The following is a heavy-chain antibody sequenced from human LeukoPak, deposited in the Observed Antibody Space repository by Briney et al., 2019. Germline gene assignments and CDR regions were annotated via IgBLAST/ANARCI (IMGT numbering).Heavy chain of an antibody. CDR3: ARGRYNWNYGSYYYYYYGMDV. V-gene: IGHV4-34*01. CDR1: GGSFRGYY. CDR2: INHSGST. J-gene: IGHJ6*02. Sequence: SETLSLTCAVYGGSFRGYYWSWLRQPPGKGLEWIGEINHSGSTNYNPSLKSRVTISVDTSKNQFSLKLSSVTAADTAVYYCARGRYNWNYGSYYYYYYGMDVWGQGTTVTVSS. D-gene: IGHD1-7*01.